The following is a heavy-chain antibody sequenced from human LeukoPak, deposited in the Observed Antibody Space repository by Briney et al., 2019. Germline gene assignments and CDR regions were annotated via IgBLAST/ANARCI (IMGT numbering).Heavy chain of an antibody. V-gene: IGHV1-69*13. J-gene: IGHJ6*02. CDR2: IIPIFGTA. Sequence: SVTVSFKASGGTFISYAISWVRQAPGQGVEWMGGIIPIFGTANYAQKFQGRVTITADESTSTAYMELSSLRSEDTAVYYCARGSIRSNYGMDVWGQGTTVTVSS. CDR3: ARGSIRSNYGMDV. CDR1: GGTFISYA.